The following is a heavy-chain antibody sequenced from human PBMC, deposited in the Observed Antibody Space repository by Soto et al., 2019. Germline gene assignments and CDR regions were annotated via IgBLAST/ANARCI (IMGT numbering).Heavy chain of an antibody. CDR1: GGTFSSYA. D-gene: IGHD3-22*01. V-gene: IGHV1-69*01. CDR3: AGDWRSSIDSSGYYSFGY. J-gene: IGHJ4*02. Sequence: QVQLVQSGAEVKKPGSSVKVSCKASGGTFSSYAISWVRQAPGQGLEWMGGIIPIFCTANYAQKFQGRVTITADESTSTAYMELSSLRSEDTAVYYCAGDWRSSIDSSGYYSFGYWGQGTLDTVSS. CDR2: IIPIFCTA.